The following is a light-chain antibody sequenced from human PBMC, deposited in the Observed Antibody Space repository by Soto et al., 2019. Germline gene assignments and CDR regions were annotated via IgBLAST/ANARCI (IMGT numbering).Light chain of an antibody. CDR1: QRVSSN. CDR2: GAS. CDR3: QHYNNWPRT. Sequence: EIVMTQSPATLSVSPGERATLSCRASQRVSSNLAWYQQKPGQAPRVLIYGASTRATGIPARFSGSGSGTEFTLTISSLQSEDFAVYYCQHYNNWPRTVGQGTKVEIK. J-gene: IGKJ1*01. V-gene: IGKV3-15*01.